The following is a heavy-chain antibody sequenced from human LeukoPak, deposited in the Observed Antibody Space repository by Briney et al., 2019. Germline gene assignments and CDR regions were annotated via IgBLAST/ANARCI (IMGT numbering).Heavy chain of an antibody. Sequence: GGSLRLSCAASGFTFSSYWMSWVRQAPGKGLEWVANIKQDGSEKYYVDSVKGRFTISGDNAKNSLYLQMNSLRAEDTAVYYCARGTIAAAGYYYFDYWGQGTQVTVSS. J-gene: IGHJ4*02. CDR3: ARGTIAAAGYYYFDY. V-gene: IGHV3-7*04. CDR2: IKQDGSEK. CDR1: GFTFSSYW. D-gene: IGHD6-13*01.